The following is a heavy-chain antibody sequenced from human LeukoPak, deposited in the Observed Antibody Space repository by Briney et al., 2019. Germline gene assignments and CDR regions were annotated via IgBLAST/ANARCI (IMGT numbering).Heavy chain of an antibody. CDR3: ATLHVDYYGSGSYDDAFDI. Sequence: AGGSLRLSCAASGFTFSSYAMSWVRQAPGKGLEWVANIKQDGSEKYYVDSVKGRFTISRDNAKNSLYLQMNSLRAEDTAVYYCATLHVDYYGSGSYDDAFDIWGQGTMVTVSS. CDR2: IKQDGSEK. D-gene: IGHD3-10*01. V-gene: IGHV3-7*01. J-gene: IGHJ3*02. CDR1: GFTFSSYA.